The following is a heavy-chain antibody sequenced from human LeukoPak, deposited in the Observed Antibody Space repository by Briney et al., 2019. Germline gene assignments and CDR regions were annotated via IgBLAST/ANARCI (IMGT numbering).Heavy chain of an antibody. CDR3: ARTEAYYDILTGYWRDGFDY. CDR1: GGTFISYA. J-gene: IGHJ4*02. Sequence: SVKVSCKASGGTFISYAISGVRQAPGQGLEWMGGMIPIFGTANYAQKFQGRVTITADESTSTAYMELSSLRSEDTAVYYCARTEAYYDILTGYWRDGFDYWGQGTLVTVS. CDR2: MIPIFGTA. D-gene: IGHD3-9*01. V-gene: IGHV1-69*13.